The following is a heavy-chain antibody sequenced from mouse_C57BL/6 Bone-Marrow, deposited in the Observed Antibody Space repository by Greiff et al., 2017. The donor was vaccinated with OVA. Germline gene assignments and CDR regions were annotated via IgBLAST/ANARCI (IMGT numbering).Heavy chain of an antibody. D-gene: IGHD2-4*01. J-gene: IGHJ3*01. CDR1: GYTFTDYY. CDR3: ARSGLRRWFAY. CDR2: INPNNGGT. Sequence: EVQLQQSGPELVKPGASVKISCKASGYTFTDYYMNWVKQSHGKSLEWIGDINPNNGGTSYNQKFKGKATLTVDKSSSTAYMELRSLTSEDSAVYYCARSGLRRWFAYWGQGTLVTVSA. V-gene: IGHV1-26*01.